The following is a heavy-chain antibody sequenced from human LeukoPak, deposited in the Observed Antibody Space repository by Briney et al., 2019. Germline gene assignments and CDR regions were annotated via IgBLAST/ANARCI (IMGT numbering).Heavy chain of an antibody. CDR2: IYYSGST. V-gene: IGHV4-59*01. Sequence: SETLSLTCTVSGGSISSYYWSWIRQPPRKGLEWIGYIYYSGSTNYNPSLKSRVTISVDTSKNQFSLKLSSVTAADTAVYYCARGATTEFDYWGQGTLVTVSS. CDR3: ARGATTEFDY. D-gene: IGHD1-26*01. CDR1: GGSISSYY. J-gene: IGHJ4*02.